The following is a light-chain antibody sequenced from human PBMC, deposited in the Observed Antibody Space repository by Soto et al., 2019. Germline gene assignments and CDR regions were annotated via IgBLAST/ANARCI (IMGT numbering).Light chain of an antibody. CDR2: NPS. CDR3: QQYDDWPLT. Sequence: EIVMTQSPATLSVSPGERATLSCGASQSVSSNLAWYQQKPGQAPKLLLYNPSTRATGIPARFSGSGSGTEFTLTISSLQSEDFAIYYRQQYDDWPLTFGGGTKVEIK. J-gene: IGKJ4*01. CDR1: QSVSSN. V-gene: IGKV3-15*01.